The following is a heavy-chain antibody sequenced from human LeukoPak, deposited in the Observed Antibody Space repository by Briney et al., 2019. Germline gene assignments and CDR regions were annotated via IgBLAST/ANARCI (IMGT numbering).Heavy chain of an antibody. CDR3: ARHLDTVTAPYYFDW. CDR2: IYYSGST. J-gene: IGHJ4*02. V-gene: IGHV4-39*01. D-gene: IGHD4-17*01. CDR1: GGAISSSSYY. Sequence: SETLSLTCTVSGGAISSSSYYWGWIRQPPGRGLEWIVSIYYSGSTYYNPSLQSRVTISVDTSKNQFSLKLISVTAADTAVYYCARHLDTVTAPYYFDWWGQGTLVTVSS.